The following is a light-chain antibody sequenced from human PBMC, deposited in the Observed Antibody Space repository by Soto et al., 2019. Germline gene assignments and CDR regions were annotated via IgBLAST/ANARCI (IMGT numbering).Light chain of an antibody. CDR1: SSDVCGYNY. J-gene: IGLJ3*02. CDR3: CAYAGNSLWV. Sequence: QSALTQPRSVSGSPGQSVTISCTGTSSDVCGYNYVSWYQQHPGKAPKLVIYDVSKWPSGVPDRFSGSKSGNTASLTISGLQAEDEADYYCCAYAGNSLWVFGGGPKLTVL. V-gene: IGLV2-11*01. CDR2: DVS.